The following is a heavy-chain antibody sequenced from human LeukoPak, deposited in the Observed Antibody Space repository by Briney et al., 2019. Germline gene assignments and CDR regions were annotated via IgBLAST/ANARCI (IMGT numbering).Heavy chain of an antibody. CDR1: GFTFSSYA. CDR2: ISYDGSSK. Sequence: GGSLRLSCAASGFTFSSYAMHWVRQAPGKGLEWVAVISYDGSSKYYADSVKGRFTISRDNSKNTLYLQMNSLRAEDTAVYYCARIRELAAQSYYYYGMDVWGQGTTVTVSS. CDR3: ARIRELAAQSYYYYGMDV. D-gene: IGHD3-10*01. J-gene: IGHJ6*02. V-gene: IGHV3-30-3*01.